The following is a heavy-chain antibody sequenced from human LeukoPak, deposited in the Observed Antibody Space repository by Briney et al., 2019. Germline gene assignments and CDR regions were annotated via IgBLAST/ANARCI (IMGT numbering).Heavy chain of an antibody. CDR3: ASTDTAMVPPDY. CDR1: GFTFSSYA. D-gene: IGHD5-18*01. J-gene: IGHJ4*02. Sequence: GGSLRLSCAASGFTFSSYAMHWVRQAPGKGLEWVAVISYDGSNKYYADSVKGRFTISRDNSKNTLYLQMNSLRAEDTAAYYCASTDTAMVPPDYWGQGTLVTVSS. CDR2: ISYDGSNK. V-gene: IGHV3-30*04.